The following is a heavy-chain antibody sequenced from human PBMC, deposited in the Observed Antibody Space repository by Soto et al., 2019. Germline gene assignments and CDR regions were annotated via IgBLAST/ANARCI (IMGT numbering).Heavy chain of an antibody. CDR1: EFTFSNYA. CDR3: AKNPGYYYDSTGYHFDY. CDR2: ISYGGGTT. Sequence: GGSLRLSCAASEFTFSNYAMSWVRQAPGKGLEWVSAISYGGGTTYYADTVKGRFTISRDNSKNTLYLQMNSLRAEDTFVYYCAKNPGYYYDSTGYHFDYWGQGTLVTVSS. D-gene: IGHD3-22*01. V-gene: IGHV3-23*01. J-gene: IGHJ4*02.